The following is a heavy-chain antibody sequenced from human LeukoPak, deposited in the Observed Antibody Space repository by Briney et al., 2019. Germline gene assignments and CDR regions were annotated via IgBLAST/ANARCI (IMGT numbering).Heavy chain of an antibody. CDR2: ISSSSSYI. Sequence: PGGSLRLSCAASGFTFSSYWMNWVRQAPGKGLEWVSSISSSSSYIYYADSVKGRFTISRDNAKNSLYLQMNSLRAEDTAVYYCARPRGTIAAAGTEYFQHWGQGTLVTVSS. V-gene: IGHV3-21*01. J-gene: IGHJ1*01. CDR1: GFTFSSYW. D-gene: IGHD6-13*01. CDR3: ARPRGTIAAAGTEYFQH.